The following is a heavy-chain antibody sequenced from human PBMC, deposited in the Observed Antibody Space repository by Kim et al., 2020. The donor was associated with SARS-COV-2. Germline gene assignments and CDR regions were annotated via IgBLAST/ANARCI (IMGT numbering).Heavy chain of an antibody. J-gene: IGHJ6*02. CDR3: ARQINHPKTNRSSWYRYYYYYGMDV. CDR2: IIPIFGTA. Sequence: SVKVSCKASGGTFSSYAISWVRQAPGQGLEWMGGIIPIFGTANYAQKFQGRVTITADESTSTAYMELSSLRSEDTAVYYCARQINHPKTNRSSWYRYYYYYGMDVWGQGTTVTVSS. V-gene: IGHV1-69*13. CDR1: GGTFSSYA. D-gene: IGHD6-13*01.